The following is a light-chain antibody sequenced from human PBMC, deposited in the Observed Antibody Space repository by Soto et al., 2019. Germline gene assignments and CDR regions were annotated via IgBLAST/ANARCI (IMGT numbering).Light chain of an antibody. Sequence: QSVLTQPASVSGSPGPSITISCTGTSSDVGGYNYVSWYQQHPGKAPKLMIYDVSNRPSGVSNRFSGSKSGNTASLTISGLQAEDEADYYCSSYTSSSTLLFGGGTKLTVL. CDR1: SSDVGGYNY. J-gene: IGLJ2*01. V-gene: IGLV2-14*01. CDR2: DVS. CDR3: SSYTSSSTLL.